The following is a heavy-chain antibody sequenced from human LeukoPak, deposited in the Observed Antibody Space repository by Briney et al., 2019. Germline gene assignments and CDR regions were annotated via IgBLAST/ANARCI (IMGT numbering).Heavy chain of an antibody. D-gene: IGHD4-17*01. CDR3: AREDSTYGDYEGGWFDP. CDR2: IIPILGIA. Sequence: SVKVSCKSSGGTFSSYAISWVRQAPGQGLEWMGRIIPILGIANYAQKFQGRVTITADKSTSTAYMELSSLRSEDTAVYYCAREDSTYGDYEGGWFDPWGQGALVTVSS. J-gene: IGHJ5*02. V-gene: IGHV1-69*04. CDR1: GGTFSSYA.